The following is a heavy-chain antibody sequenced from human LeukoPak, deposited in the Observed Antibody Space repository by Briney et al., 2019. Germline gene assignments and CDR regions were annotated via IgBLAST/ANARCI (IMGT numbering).Heavy chain of an antibody. J-gene: IGHJ6*02. D-gene: IGHD2-21*01. CDR1: GFTFSSYS. V-gene: IGHV3-21*01. Sequence: GGSLRLSCAASGFTFSSYSMNWVRQAPGKGLEWVSSISSSSSYICYADSVKGRFTISRDNAKNSLYLQMNSLRAEDTAVYYCARLVVMGMDVWGQGTTVTVSS. CDR2: ISSSSSYI. CDR3: ARLVVMGMDV.